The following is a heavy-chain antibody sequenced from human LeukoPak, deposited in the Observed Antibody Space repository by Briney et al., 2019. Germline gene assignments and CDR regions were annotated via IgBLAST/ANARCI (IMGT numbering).Heavy chain of an antibody. J-gene: IGHJ4*02. D-gene: IGHD3-22*01. V-gene: IGHV3-7*02. CDR3: ARAVMVSLGFDSRGYSQD. CDR2: IKQDGSEK. CDR1: GFTFSSYG. Sequence: PGGSPGSSSAASGFTFSSYGMSWVRQAPGKGLEWVANIKQDGSEKYYVDSVKGRFTISRDNAKNSLYLQMNSLRDEDTAVYYCARAVMVSLGFDSRGYSQDWGQGSLVTVSS.